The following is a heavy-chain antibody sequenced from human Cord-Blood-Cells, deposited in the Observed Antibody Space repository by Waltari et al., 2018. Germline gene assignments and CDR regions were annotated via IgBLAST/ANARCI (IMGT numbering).Heavy chain of an antibody. J-gene: IGHJ3*02. CDR3: AKDNFAFDI. CDR1: GFTFDDYA. D-gene: IGHD1-1*01. Sequence: EVQLVESGGGLVQPGSSLRLSCAASGFTFDDYAMHWVRQAPGKGLEWVSGISWNSGSIGYADSVKGRFTISRDNAKNSLYLQMNSLRAEDTALYYCAKDNFAFDIWGQGTMVTVSS. CDR2: ISWNSGSI. V-gene: IGHV3-9*01.